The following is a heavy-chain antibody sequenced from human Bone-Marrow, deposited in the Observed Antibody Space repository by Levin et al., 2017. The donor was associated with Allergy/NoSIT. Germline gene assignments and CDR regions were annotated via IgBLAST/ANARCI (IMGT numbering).Heavy chain of an antibody. V-gene: IGHV1-24*01. J-gene: IGHJ4*02. D-gene: IGHD5-24*01. CDR3: ATGDKKWLTLLKY. CDR2: FDPEDGQT. Sequence: ASVKVSCKVSGYTLTELSMYWVRQAPGQGLEWMGGFDPEDGQTIYGQKFQGRATMTEDTSTDTAYMELSSLRSDDTAVYYCATGDKKWLTLLKYLGQGTQVTVSS. CDR1: GYTLTELS.